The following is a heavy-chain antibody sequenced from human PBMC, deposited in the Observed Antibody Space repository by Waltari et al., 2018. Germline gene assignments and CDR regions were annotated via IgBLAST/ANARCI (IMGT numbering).Heavy chain of an antibody. CDR1: GLTFRGSS. D-gene: IGHD3-22*01. J-gene: IGHJ4*02. CDR3: VRDPYHDPSGYPGY. CDR2: INSGSTTI. Sequence: EVQLVESGGGLVQPGGSLRLACAASGLTFRGSSMNWVRQAPGKGPEWISYINSGSTTISYADSVRGRFTISRDNAKSFLYLDLFSLRAEDTAVYYCVRDPYHDPSGYPGYWGQGTLVTVSS. V-gene: IGHV3-48*01.